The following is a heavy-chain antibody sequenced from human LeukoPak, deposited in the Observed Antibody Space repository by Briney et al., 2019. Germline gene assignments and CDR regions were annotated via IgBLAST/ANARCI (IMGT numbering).Heavy chain of an antibody. CDR2: IIPIFGTA. Sequence: ASVKVSCKASGGTFSSYAISWVRQAPGQGLEWMGGIIPIFGTANYAQKFQGRVTITTDESTSTAYMELSSLRSEDTAVYYCAKPDGNVVAVPMDVWGQGTTVTVSS. D-gene: IGHD2-21*01. J-gene: IGHJ6*02. CDR1: GGTFSSYA. V-gene: IGHV1-69*05. CDR3: AKPDGNVVAVPMDV.